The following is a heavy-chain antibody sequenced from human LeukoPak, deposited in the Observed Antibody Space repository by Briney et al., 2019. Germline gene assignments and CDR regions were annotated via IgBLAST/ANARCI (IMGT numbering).Heavy chain of an antibody. V-gene: IGHV4-59*08. CDR1: GGSISSYY. Sequence: SETLSLTCTVSGGSISSYYWSWIRQPPGKGLEWIGYIYYSGSTNYNPSLKSRVTVSVDTSKNQFSLKLSSVTAADTAVYYCARGGGSWYSNWGQGTLVTVSS. CDR2: IYYSGST. D-gene: IGHD6-13*01. CDR3: ARGGGSWYSN. J-gene: IGHJ4*02.